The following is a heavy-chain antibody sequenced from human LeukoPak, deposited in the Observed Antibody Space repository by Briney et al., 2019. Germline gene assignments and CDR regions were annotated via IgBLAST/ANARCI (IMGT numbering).Heavy chain of an antibody. D-gene: IGHD3-16*01. CDR1: GGSISSSSYY. CDR3: ARDLDYFDY. CDR2: IYYSGST. V-gene: IGHV4-39*07. Sequence: SETLSLTCTVSGGSISSSSYYWGWIRQPPGKGLEWIGSIYYSGSTYYNPSLKSRVTISVDTSKNQFSLKLSSVTAADTAVFYCARDLDYFDYWGQGTLVTVSS. J-gene: IGHJ4*02.